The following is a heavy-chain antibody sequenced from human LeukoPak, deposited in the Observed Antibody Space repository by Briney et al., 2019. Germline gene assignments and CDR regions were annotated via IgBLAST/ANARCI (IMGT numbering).Heavy chain of an antibody. CDR1: GFTFSSYA. D-gene: IGHD1-26*01. J-gene: IGHJ5*02. CDR2: ISGSGGST. V-gene: IGHV3-23*01. Sequence: GGSLRLSCAASGFTFSSYAMSWVRQAPGKGLEWVSAISGSGGSTYYADSVKGRFTISRDNSKNTLYLQMNSLRAEDTAVYYCARVGRELLLNWFDPWGQGTLVTVSS. CDR3: ARVGRELLLNWFDP.